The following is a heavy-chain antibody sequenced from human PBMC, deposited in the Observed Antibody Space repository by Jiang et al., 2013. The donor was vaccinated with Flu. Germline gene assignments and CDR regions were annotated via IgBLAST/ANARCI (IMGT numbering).Heavy chain of an antibody. CDR2: SITVGPP. D-gene: IGHD3-22*01. J-gene: IGHJ6*02. Sequence: VSGGSISNDGCYWSWVRQHPRRAWSGLDTSITVGPPTTTRPSRVELSYPYDTSNNQFSLKLSSVTAADTAVYYCARDRKGDFDSRGYYTAYYYGMDVWGQGTTVTVSS. CDR3: ARDRKGDFDSRGYYTAYYYGMDV. CDR1: GGSISNDGCY. V-gene: IGHV4-31*02.